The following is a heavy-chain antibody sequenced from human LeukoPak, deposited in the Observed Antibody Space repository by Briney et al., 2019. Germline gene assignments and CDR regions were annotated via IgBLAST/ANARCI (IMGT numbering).Heavy chain of an antibody. J-gene: IGHJ6*03. CDR3: ASRRTSHCSSTSCYTQANYYYYYMDV. Sequence: ASVKVSCKASGGTFSSYAISWVRQAPGQGLEWMGGVIPIFGTANYAQKFQGRVTITADESTSTAYMELSSLRSEDTAVYYCASRRTSHCSSTSCYTQANYYYYYMDVWGKGTTVTVSS. CDR1: GGTFSSYA. V-gene: IGHV1-69*13. D-gene: IGHD2-2*02. CDR2: VIPIFGTA.